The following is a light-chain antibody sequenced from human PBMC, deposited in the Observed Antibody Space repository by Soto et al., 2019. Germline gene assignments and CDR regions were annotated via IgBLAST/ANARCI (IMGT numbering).Light chain of an antibody. CDR3: ATWDDSLNGGV. V-gene: IGLV1-44*01. CDR2: SND. Sequence: QSALTQPPSASGTPGQRVIISCSGSKSNIGDNPVNWFQQFPGTAPKLLIFSNDERPSGVPERFSGSKSGASASLAISGLQSDDEADYSCATWDDSLNGGVFGGGTQLTVL. CDR1: KSNIGDNP. J-gene: IGLJ3*02.